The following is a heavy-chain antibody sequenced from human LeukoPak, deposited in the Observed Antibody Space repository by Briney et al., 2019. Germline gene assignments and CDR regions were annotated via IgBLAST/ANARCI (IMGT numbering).Heavy chain of an antibody. D-gene: IGHD2-15*01. CDR3: ARGDCTGGSCSSMDV. V-gene: IGHV3-13*04. CDR2: INPAGDT. J-gene: IGHJ6*02. Sequence: GGSLRLSCAASGFTFSTYDMDWVRQAPGKGLEWVSGINPAGDTYYPGSVKGRFTISREDAKNSFYLQMNSLRAGDTAVYYCARGDCTGGSCSSMDVWGQGTTVTVSS. CDR1: GFTFSTYD.